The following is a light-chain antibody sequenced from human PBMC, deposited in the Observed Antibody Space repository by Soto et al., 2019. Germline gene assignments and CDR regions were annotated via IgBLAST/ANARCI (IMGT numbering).Light chain of an antibody. CDR2: WAS. V-gene: IGKV4-1*01. J-gene: IGKJ4*01. CDR1: RSVLYKSNNKNH. CDR3: QQYFDVPFT. Sequence: DSVRTQSPDSLAVSLGERATMNCKCSRSVLYKSNNKNHLAWYQQKPGQPPQLIIYWASTRESGVPERFSGSGSGTDFTLTISSLEAEDVAFYWCQQYFDVPFTFGGGTKVDIK.